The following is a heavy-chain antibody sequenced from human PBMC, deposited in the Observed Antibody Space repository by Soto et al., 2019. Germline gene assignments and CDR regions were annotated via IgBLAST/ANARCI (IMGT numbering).Heavy chain of an antibody. J-gene: IGHJ4*02. Sequence: GGSLRLSCAASGFSFGSYALSWVRQAPGKGLEWVSTISGSDGKTFYADSVKGRFSISRDTSQSTLYPQMNSLRADDTAMYYCARWSYLDYWGQGTRVTVSS. CDR2: ISGSDGKT. CDR3: ARWSYLDY. CDR1: GFSFGSYA. V-gene: IGHV3-23*01. D-gene: IGHD3-3*01.